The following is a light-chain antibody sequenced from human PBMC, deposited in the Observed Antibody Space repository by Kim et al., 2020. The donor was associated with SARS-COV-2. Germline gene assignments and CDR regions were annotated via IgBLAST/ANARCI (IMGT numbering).Light chain of an antibody. CDR3: QQYYSYPRT. Sequence: ASTGDRVTISCRASQGISSYLAWYQQKPGKAPKLLIYAASTLQSGVPSRFSGSGSGTDFTLTISCLQSEDFATYYCQQYYSYPRTFGQGTKLEI. V-gene: IGKV1-8*01. J-gene: IGKJ2*01. CDR1: QGISSY. CDR2: AAS.